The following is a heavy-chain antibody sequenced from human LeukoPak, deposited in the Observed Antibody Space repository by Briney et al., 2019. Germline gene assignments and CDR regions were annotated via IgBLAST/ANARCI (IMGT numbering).Heavy chain of an antibody. CDR1: GYTSTSYG. J-gene: IGHJ4*02. CDR3: ARVGKTGPIFDY. Sequence: ASVKVCCKASGYTSTSYGISWVRQAPGQGHEWMGWISAYNGNTNYAQKLQGRVTMTTDTSTSTAYMELRSLRSDDTAVYYCARVGKTGPIFDYWGQGTLVTVSS. V-gene: IGHV1-18*01. D-gene: IGHD1-7*01. CDR2: ISAYNGNT.